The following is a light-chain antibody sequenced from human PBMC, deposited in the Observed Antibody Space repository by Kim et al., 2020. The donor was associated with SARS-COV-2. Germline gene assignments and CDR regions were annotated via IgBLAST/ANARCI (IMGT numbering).Light chain of an antibody. CDR2: RNN. CDR3: SAWDRSVNAWV. J-gene: IGLJ3*02. V-gene: IGLV10-54*01. CDR1: SDNVGYQG. Sequence: LTQPPSVSKCLGQTATVTCIGSSDNVGYQGAAWLQQHQGHPPKLLSYRNNNRPSGLSERFSASRSGNTASLTISGLQPEDEADYYCSAWDRSVNAWVFGGGTQLTVL.